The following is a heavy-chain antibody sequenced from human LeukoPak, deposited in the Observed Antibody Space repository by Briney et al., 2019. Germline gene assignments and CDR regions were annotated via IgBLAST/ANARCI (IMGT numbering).Heavy chain of an antibody. Sequence: SETLSLTCTVSSGSITNSSYYWAWIRQPPGKGLEWIGNIYYNGNTYYNSSLKSRVTISVDTSKNQFSLKLSSVTAADTAVYYCARVQWGGSGSYYYYMDVWGKGTTVTISS. CDR3: ARVQWGGSGSYYYYMDV. D-gene: IGHD3-10*01. J-gene: IGHJ6*03. CDR1: SGSITNSSYY. V-gene: IGHV4-39*07. CDR2: IYYNGNT.